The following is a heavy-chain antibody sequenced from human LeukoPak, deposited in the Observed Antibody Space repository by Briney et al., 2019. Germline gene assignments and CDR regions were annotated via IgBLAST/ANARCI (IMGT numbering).Heavy chain of an antibody. CDR1: GFTFSSYW. V-gene: IGHV3-74*01. J-gene: IGHJ4*02. CDR2: INSDGSST. Sequence: PGGSLRLSCTASGFTFSSYWMHWVRQAPGKGLVWVSRINSDGSSTSYADSVKGRFTIYRDNAKNTLYLQMNRLRAEDTAVYYCARDYGGNSYFFDYWGQGTVVTVS. CDR3: ARDYGGNSYFFDY. D-gene: IGHD4-23*01.